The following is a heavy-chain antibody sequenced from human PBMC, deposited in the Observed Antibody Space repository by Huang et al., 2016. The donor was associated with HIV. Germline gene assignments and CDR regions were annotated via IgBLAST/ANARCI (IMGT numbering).Heavy chain of an antibody. Sequence: EEQLVESGGGLVQPGGSLRLSCAAAGFSFSSCTMNWVRQAPGKGLEWLSYMSETGSVITYADSVKGRFTVSRDNAKNSLYLQMDSLRAEDTAVYYCARGYSSSWLYNWGQGTLVTVSS. V-gene: IGHV3-48*01. J-gene: IGHJ4*02. D-gene: IGHD6-13*01. CDR2: MSETGSVI. CDR1: GFSFSSCT. CDR3: ARGYSSSWLYN.